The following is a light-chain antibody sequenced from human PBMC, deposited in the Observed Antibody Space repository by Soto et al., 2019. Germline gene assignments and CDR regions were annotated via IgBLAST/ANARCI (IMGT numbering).Light chain of an antibody. Sequence: MTQSPCTLSVSTEEGATLSCRASQSVDRNLAWYQQKPGQAPRLLIYDTSTRATGIPARFSGSGSGTEFTLTISSLQSEDFAVYYCQQYSNWPPITFGQRTRLAIK. CDR3: QQYSNWPPIT. V-gene: IGKV3-15*01. CDR1: QSVDRN. J-gene: IGKJ5*01. CDR2: DTS.